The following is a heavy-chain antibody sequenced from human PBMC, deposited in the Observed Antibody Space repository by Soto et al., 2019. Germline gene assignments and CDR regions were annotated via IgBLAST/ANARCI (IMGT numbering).Heavy chain of an antibody. D-gene: IGHD6-13*01. V-gene: IGHV3-23*01. J-gene: IGHJ4*02. Sequence: GGSLRLSCVASGFSFSSYAMSWVRQAPGKGLEWVSVISGSDGSTYYADSVKGRFTISRDNSKNTLYLQMNSLRAEDTAVYYCARDRERDAWYEDYWGQGTLVTVSS. CDR1: GFSFSSYA. CDR2: ISGSDGST. CDR3: ARDRERDAWYEDY.